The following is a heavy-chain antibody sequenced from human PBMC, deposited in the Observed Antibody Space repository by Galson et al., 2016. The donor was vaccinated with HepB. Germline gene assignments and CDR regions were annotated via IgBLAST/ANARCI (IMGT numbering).Heavy chain of an antibody. D-gene: IGHD3-10*01. CDR3: ATDLGAWFDP. CDR1: GYTLTELS. Sequence: SVKVSCKVSGYTLTELSMHWVRQAPGKGLEWMGGFDPEDGETIYAQTFQGRVTMTEDTFTDTTYMALSSLSSEDTAVYYCATDLGAWFDPWGQGTLVTVSS. J-gene: IGHJ5*02. CDR2: FDPEDGET. V-gene: IGHV1-24*01.